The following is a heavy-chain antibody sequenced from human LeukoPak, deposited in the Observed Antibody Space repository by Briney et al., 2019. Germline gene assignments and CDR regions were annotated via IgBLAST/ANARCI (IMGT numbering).Heavy chain of an antibody. CDR3: ARGGSGWCDYYYYYMDV. V-gene: IGHV1-46*01. D-gene: IGHD6-19*01. Sequence: ASVEVSCKASGYTFTSYYMHWVRQAPGQGLEWMGIINPSGGSTSYAQKFQGRVTMTRDTSTSTVYMELSSLRSEDTAVYYCARGGSGWCDYYYYYMDVWGKGTTVTVSS. CDR2: INPSGGST. CDR1: GYTFTSYY. J-gene: IGHJ6*03.